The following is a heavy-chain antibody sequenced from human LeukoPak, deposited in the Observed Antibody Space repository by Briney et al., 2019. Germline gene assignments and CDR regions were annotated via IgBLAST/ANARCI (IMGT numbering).Heavy chain of an antibody. V-gene: IGHV3-74*01. CDR3: ARVQGGGFRTADY. D-gene: IGHD1-14*01. CDR2: INSDGSST. Sequence: GGSLRLSCAASGFTFSSYWMHWVRQAPGKGLVWVSRINSDGSSTSYADSVKGRFTISRDNSKNTLYLQMNSLRGEDTAVYYCARVQGGGFRTADYWGQGTLVTVSS. CDR1: GFTFSSYW. J-gene: IGHJ4*02.